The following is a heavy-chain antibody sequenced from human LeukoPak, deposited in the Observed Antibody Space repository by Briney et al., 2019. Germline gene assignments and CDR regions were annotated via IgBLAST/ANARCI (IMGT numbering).Heavy chain of an antibody. J-gene: IGHJ4*02. CDR3: AREATMVRGVITPWAFDY. CDR1: GGTSSSYA. V-gene: IGHV1-69*13. Sequence: ASVKVSCKASGGTSSSYAISWVRQAPGQGLEWMGGIIPIFGTANYAQKFQGRVTITADESTSTAYMELSSLRSEDTAVYYCAREATMVRGVITPWAFDYWGQGTLVTVSS. CDR2: IIPIFGTA. D-gene: IGHD3-10*01.